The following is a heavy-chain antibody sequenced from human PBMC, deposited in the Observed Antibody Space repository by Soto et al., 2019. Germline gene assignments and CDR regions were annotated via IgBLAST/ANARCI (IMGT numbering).Heavy chain of an antibody. CDR2: IYTSGST. V-gene: IGHV4-4*07. D-gene: IGHD3-10*01. CDR3: ARVSRMVRGVIITGGMDV. CDR1: GGSISSYY. J-gene: IGHJ6*02. Sequence: SETLSLTCTVPGGSISSYYWRWIRQPAGKGLEWIGRIYTSGSTNYNPSLKSRVTMSVDTSKNQFSLKLSSVTAADTAVYYCARVSRMVRGVIITGGMDVWGQGTTVTVSS.